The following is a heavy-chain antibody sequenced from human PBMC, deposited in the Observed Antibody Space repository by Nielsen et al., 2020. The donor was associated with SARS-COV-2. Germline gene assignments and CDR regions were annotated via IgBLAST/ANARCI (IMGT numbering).Heavy chain of an antibody. CDR1: GFTFSAYY. J-gene: IGHJ2*01. D-gene: IGHD6-19*01. V-gene: IGHV3-11*05. CDR3: ARVAGTPPVSYSYFDL. CDR2: MSGSSSYI. Sequence: GGSLRLSCAGSGFTFSAYYMSWIRPAPGKGLEWVAQMSGSSSYIHYADSVKGRYTISKDSAKNSLYLQMNSLRAEDTAVYYCARVAGTPPVSYSYFDLWGRGTLVTVSS.